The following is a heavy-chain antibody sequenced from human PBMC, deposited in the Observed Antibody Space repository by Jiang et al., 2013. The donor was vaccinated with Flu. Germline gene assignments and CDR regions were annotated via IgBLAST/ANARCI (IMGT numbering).Heavy chain of an antibody. V-gene: IGHV1-46*04. CDR3: ARGGRSSDSSFDC. Sequence: SGAEVKEPGASVNVSCKASGYAFTNYFMHWVRQDPGQGLEWMGLINPSGGATTYARKLRGRVTMTRDTSTSTVYMELSSLTSEDTAIYYCARGGRSSDSSFDCWGQGAPVTVSS. CDR1: GYAFTNYF. CDR2: INPSGGAT. D-gene: IGHD3-22*01. J-gene: IGHJ4*02.